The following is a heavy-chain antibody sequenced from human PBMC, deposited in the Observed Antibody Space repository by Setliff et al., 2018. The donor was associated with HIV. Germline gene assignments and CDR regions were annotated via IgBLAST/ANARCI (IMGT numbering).Heavy chain of an antibody. D-gene: IGHD2-15*01. CDR1: GYTFTNYA. V-gene: IGHV1-18*01. Sequence: ASVKVSCKASGYTFTNYAFAWVRQAPGQGLEWMGWISAYNGNTNYADKLQGRVTLTTDTSTATVYMELRGLRSDDTAVYYCARMRSCSGGSCLPGALYYYHMDVWGKGTTVTVS. CDR3: ARMRSCSGGSCLPGALYYYHMDV. CDR2: ISAYNGNT. J-gene: IGHJ6*03.